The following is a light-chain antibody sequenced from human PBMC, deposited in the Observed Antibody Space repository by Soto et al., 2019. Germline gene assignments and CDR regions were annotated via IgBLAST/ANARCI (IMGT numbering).Light chain of an antibody. CDR2: GAS. V-gene: IGKV3D-15*01. CDR3: QQYDDWLRLT. J-gene: IGKJ4*01. CDR1: QSVNIY. Sequence: EIVMTLSPATLSVSPGERATLSCRASQSVNIYLAWYQQKPGQAPRLLIFGASSRATGIPARFSGSGSGTEFNLTISSLQSEDFAVYFCQQYDDWLRLTFGGGTKVEIK.